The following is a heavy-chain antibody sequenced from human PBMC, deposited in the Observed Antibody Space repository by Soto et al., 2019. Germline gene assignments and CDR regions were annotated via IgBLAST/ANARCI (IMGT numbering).Heavy chain of an antibody. Sequence: EVQLLESGGGLVQPGGSLRLSCAASGFTFSSYAMSWVRQAPGTGLEWVSAISGSGGSTYYADSVKGRFTISRDNSNKTLYLQMHSLRAEDTAVYYCSQAVWKCSSNSCYESDFDYWGQGTLVTVPS. CDR1: GFTFSSYA. D-gene: IGHD2-2*01. J-gene: IGHJ4*02. CDR2: ISGSGGST. V-gene: IGHV3-23*01. CDR3: SQAVWKCSSNSCYESDFDY.